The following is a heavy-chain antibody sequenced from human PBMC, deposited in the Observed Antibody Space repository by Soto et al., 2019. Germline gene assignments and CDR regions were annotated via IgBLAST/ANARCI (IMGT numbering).Heavy chain of an antibody. D-gene: IGHD6-19*01. J-gene: IGHJ4*01. CDR2: INKNGFTI. CDR3: ARGAVTGTSLFDY. CDR1: GFTLTPYS. V-gene: IGHV3-48*02. Sequence: GSSLTLFPAAYGFTLTPYSMNWVRQAPGKGLEWISFINKNGFTIYYADSVKGRFTISRDYAKNSLYLQMDSLRHEDTAVYYCARGAVTGTSLFDYWGLGTLVTVSS.